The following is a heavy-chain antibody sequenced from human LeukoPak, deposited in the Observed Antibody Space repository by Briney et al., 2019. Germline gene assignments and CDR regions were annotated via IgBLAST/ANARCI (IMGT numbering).Heavy chain of an antibody. CDR2: ISWGGGST. CDR3: AKDRSGNSYGHFDY. D-gene: IGHD3-10*01. Sequence: GGSMRLACAASGFTFDDYAMHWVRHAPGEGLEWVSLISWGGGSTYYADSVKGRFTISRDNSKNSLYLHMNSLRAEDTALYYCAKDRSGNSYGHFDYWGQGTLVTVSS. J-gene: IGHJ4*02. V-gene: IGHV3-43D*04. CDR1: GFTFDDYA.